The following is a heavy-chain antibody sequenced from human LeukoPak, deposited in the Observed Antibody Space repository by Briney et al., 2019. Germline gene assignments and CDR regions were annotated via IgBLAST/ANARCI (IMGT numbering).Heavy chain of an antibody. CDR2: ISGSGSSI. D-gene: IGHD3-16*01. CDR3: ARLGSLPYFDS. CDR1: GFIFRSYE. V-gene: IGHV3-48*03. Sequence: GGSLRLSCAASGFIFRSYETKWVRQAPGKGLEWISYISGSGSSIFYADSVKGRFTISRDNAKNSLDLQMNNLRVEDTAVYYCARLGSLPYFDSWGQGALVTVSS. J-gene: IGHJ4*02.